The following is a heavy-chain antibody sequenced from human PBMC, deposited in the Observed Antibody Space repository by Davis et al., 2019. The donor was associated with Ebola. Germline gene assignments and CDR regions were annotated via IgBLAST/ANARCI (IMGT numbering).Heavy chain of an antibody. CDR1: GFTFSSYA. Sequence: PGGSLRLSCAASGFTFSSYAMHWVRRAPGKGLEWVAVISYDGSNKYYADSVKGRFTISRDNSKNTLYLQMNSLRAEDTAVYYCATSKGSYYYYGMDVWGQGTTVTVSS. V-gene: IGHV3-30-3*01. J-gene: IGHJ6*02. CDR3: ATSKGSYYYYGMDV. CDR2: ISYDGSNK.